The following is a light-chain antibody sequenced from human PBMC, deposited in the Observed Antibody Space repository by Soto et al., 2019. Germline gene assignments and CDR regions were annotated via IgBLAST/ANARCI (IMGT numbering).Light chain of an antibody. CDR2: AVS. Sequence: SALTQPASVSGSPGQSITISCSGTSSDIGSYDHVAWYQQFPGKSPKLVIYAVSDRPSGVSDRFSGSKSGISASLTISGLQTDDEADYYCISYTDRQSYLFGTGTKVTVL. CDR1: SSDIGSYDH. V-gene: IGLV2-14*03. J-gene: IGLJ1*01. CDR3: ISYTDRQSYL.